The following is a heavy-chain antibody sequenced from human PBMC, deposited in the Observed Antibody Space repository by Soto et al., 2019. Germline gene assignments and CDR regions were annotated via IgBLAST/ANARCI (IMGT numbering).Heavy chain of an antibody. CDR2: SYYSGST. Sequence: PSETLSLTCTVSGGSISSYYWSWIRQPPGKGLEWIGYSYYSGSTNYNPSLKSRVTISVDTSKNQFSLKLSSVTAADTAVYYCARDVREEVTIGDGVLAIWGQGTMVPGSS. D-gene: IGHD3-10*01. V-gene: IGHV4-59*01. CDR1: GGSISSYY. CDR3: ARDVREEVTIGDGVLAI. J-gene: IGHJ3*02.